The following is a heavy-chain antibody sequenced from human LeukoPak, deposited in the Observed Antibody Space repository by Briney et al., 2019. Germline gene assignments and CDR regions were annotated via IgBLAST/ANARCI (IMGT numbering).Heavy chain of an antibody. J-gene: IGHJ4*02. CDR1: GFTFSSYA. D-gene: IGHD3-22*01. CDR3: ASNTDSSGYYVDY. CDR2: ISYDGSNK. V-gene: IGHV3-30*04. Sequence: GGSLRLSCAASGFTFSSYAMHWVRQAPGKGLEWVAVISYDGSNKYYADSVKGRFTISRDNSKNTLYLQMNSLRAEDTAVYYCASNTDSSGYYVDYWGQGTLVTVSS.